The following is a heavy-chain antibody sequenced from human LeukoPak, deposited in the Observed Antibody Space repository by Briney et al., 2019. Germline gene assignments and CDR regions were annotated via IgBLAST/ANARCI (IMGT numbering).Heavy chain of an antibody. V-gene: IGHV4-31*03. CDR1: GGSISSGGYY. CDR3: ARDLGRRGSSWSYYFDY. CDR2: IYYSGST. J-gene: IGHJ4*02. D-gene: IGHD6-13*01. Sequence: PSETLSLTCTVSGGSISSGGYYWSWIRQHPGKGLEWIGYIYYSGSTYYNPSLKSRVTISVDTSKNQSSLKLSSVTAADTAVYYCARDLGRRGSSWSYYFDYWGQGTLVTVSS.